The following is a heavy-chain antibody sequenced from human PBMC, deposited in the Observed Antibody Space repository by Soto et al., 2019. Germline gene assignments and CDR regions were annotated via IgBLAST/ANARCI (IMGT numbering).Heavy chain of an antibody. CDR1: GGSISSSNW. V-gene: IGHV4-4*02. D-gene: IGHD3-3*01. CDR2: IYHSGST. J-gene: IGHJ4*02. Sequence: PSETLSLTCAVSGGSISSSNWWSWVRQPPGKGLEWIGEIYHSGSTNYNPSLKSRVTISVDKSKNQFSLKLSSVTAVDTAVYYCARDRRLIFGVVDYFDYWGQGTLVTVSS. CDR3: ARDRRLIFGVVDYFDY.